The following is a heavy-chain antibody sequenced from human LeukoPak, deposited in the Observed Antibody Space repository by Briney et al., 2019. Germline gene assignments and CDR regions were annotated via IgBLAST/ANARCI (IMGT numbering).Heavy chain of an antibody. Sequence: SETLSLTCAVYGGSFSGYYWSWIRQAPGKGLEWIGEINHSGSTNYNPSLKSRVTISVDTSKNQFSLKLSSVTAADTAVYYCARGLIAARRPFDYWGQGTLVTVSS. V-gene: IGHV4-34*01. J-gene: IGHJ4*02. CDR3: ARGLIAARRPFDY. CDR1: GGSFSGYY. D-gene: IGHD6-6*01. CDR2: INHSGST.